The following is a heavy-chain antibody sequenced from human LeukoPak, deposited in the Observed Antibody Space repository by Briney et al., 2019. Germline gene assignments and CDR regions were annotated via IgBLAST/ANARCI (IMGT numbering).Heavy chain of an antibody. J-gene: IGHJ4*02. D-gene: IGHD6-19*01. CDR1: GDSISSGIYY. V-gene: IGHV4-61*02. CDR3: ARGQWVADFDY. Sequence: PSQTLSLTCTVSGDSISSGIYYWSWIRQSAGKGLEWIGRIYTSGITNYNPSLKSRVSKSIDTSKNQFSLKLSSVTAADTAVYYCARGQWVADFDYWGQGTLVTVSS. CDR2: IYTSGIT.